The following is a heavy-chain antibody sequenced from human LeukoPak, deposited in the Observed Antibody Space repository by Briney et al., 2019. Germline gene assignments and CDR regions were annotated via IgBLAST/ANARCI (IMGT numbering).Heavy chain of an antibody. D-gene: IGHD6-19*01. V-gene: IGHV3-30-3*01. Sequence: GRSLRLSCAASGFTFSSYAMHWVRQAPGKGLEWVAAISYDGSHKYYADSVKGRFTISRDNSKNTLHLQMNSLRAEDTAVNYCAREETIAVAFFGYWGQGTLVTVSS. CDR2: ISYDGSHK. CDR1: GFTFSSYA. J-gene: IGHJ4*02. CDR3: AREETIAVAFFGY.